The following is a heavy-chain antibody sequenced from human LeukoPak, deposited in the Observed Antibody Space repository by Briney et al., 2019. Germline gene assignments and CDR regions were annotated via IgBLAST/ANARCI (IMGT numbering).Heavy chain of an antibody. J-gene: IGHJ4*02. CDR3: AREQVGCSGGSCYNYHDY. V-gene: IGHV1-2*02. D-gene: IGHD2-15*01. CDR2: INPNSGGT. CDR1: GYTFTGYY. Sequence: ASVTVSCKASGYTFTGYYMHWVRQAPGQGLEWMGWINPNSGGTNYAQKFQGRVTMTRDTSISTAYMELSRLRSDDTAVYYCAREQVGCSGGSCYNYHDYWGQGTLVTVSS.